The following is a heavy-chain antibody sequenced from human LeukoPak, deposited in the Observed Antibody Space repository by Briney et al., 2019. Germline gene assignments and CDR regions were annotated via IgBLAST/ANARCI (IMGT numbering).Heavy chain of an antibody. CDR3: ARDRKFVVVVPAASDAFDI. V-gene: IGHV4-4*07. CDR2: IYTSGST. J-gene: IGHJ3*02. D-gene: IGHD2-2*01. CDR1: GGSISSYY. Sequence: NPSETLSLTCTVSGGSISSYYWSWIRQPAGKGLEWIGRIYTSGSTNYNPSLKSRVTMSVDTSKNQFSLKLSSVTAADTAVYYCARDRKFVVVVPAASDAFDIWGQGTMVTVSS.